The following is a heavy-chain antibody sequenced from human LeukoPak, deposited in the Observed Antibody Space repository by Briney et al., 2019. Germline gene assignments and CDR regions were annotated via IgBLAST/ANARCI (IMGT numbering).Heavy chain of an antibody. V-gene: IGHV3-23*01. CDR2: ISGNGGNT. CDR3: AKGRGYSSSWYVDF. D-gene: IGHD6-13*01. CDR1: GFTFSSYD. Sequence: GGSLRLSCAASGFTFSSYDMSWVRQAPGKGLECVSAISGNGGNTDYADSVKGRFTISRDNSKNTLYLKMTSLRAEDTALYYCAKGRGYSSSWYVDFWGQGTMVTVSS. J-gene: IGHJ4*02.